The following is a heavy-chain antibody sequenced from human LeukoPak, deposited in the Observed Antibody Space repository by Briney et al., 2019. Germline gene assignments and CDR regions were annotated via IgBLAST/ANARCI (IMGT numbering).Heavy chain of an antibody. CDR2: IRSKANSYAT. Sequence: GGSLRLSCAASGFTFSGSAMHWVRQASGKGLDWVGRIRSKANSYATAYAASVKGRFTISSDDSKNTAYLQMNSLKTEDTAVYYCTRPRLQQDAFDIWGQGTMVTASS. CDR1: GFTFSGSA. V-gene: IGHV3-73*01. J-gene: IGHJ3*02. CDR3: TRPRLQQDAFDI. D-gene: IGHD5-18*01.